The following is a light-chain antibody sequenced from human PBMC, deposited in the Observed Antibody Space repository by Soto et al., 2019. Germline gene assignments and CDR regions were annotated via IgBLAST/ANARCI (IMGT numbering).Light chain of an antibody. J-gene: IGLJ3*02. Sequence: QSALTQPASVSGSPGQSITFSCTGTSSDVGSYNLVSWYQQHPGKAPKLMIFEGSKRPSGVSNRFSAPKSGNTASLTISGLQAEDEADYYCCSYAGGSTFVFGGGTKVTVL. CDR1: SSDVGSYNL. V-gene: IGLV2-23*03. CDR3: CSYAGGSTFV. CDR2: EGS.